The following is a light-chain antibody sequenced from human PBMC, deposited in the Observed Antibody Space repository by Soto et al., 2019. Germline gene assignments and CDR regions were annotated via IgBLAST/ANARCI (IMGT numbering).Light chain of an antibody. CDR2: GAS. Sequence: EIVMTQSPATLSVSPGERATLSCRASQSVSSNLAWYQQKPGQAPRLLIYGASTRATGIPARFSGSGSGTEFTLTISILQSEDFAVYYCQQSGTWWTFGQGTKEEIK. CDR3: QQSGTWWT. CDR1: QSVSSN. J-gene: IGKJ1*01. V-gene: IGKV3-15*01.